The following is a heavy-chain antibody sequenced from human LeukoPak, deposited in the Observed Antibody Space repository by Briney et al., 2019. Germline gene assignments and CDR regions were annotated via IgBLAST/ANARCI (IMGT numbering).Heavy chain of an antibody. CDR1: GFTFSSYA. Sequence: PGGSLRLSCAASGFTFSSYAMHWVRQAPGKGPEWVAVLSYDGSNKYYADSVKGRFTISRDNSKNTLYLQMNSLRAEDTAVYYCARPNGDYLSLGAFDVWGQGTMVTVSS. J-gene: IGHJ3*01. CDR2: LSYDGSNK. V-gene: IGHV3-30-3*01. CDR3: ARPNGDYLSLGAFDV. D-gene: IGHD4-17*01.